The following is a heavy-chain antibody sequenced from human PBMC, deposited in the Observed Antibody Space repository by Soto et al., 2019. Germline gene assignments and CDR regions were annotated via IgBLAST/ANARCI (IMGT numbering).Heavy chain of an antibody. CDR3: ARLQAAVPHY. D-gene: IGHD6-13*01. CDR1: GDSTSGSPYF. V-gene: IGHV4-39*01. J-gene: IGHJ4*02. Sequence: QVQLQESGPGLVMPSETLSLTCTVSGDSTSGSPYFWCWIRQPPGKRLEWIGSIFYDGYTLSTPSLKSQVPISVDTSKNQFSLKLNSVAAADTAIYFCARLQAAVPHYWGQGILVTVSS. CDR2: IFYDGYT.